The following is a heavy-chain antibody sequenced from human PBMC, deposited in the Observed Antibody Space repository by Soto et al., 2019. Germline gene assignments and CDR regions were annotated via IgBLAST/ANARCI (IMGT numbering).Heavy chain of an antibody. CDR3: ASEPIVAPYCDY. CDR1: GGSISSYY. Sequence: SETLSLTCTVSGGSISSYYWIWIRQPPAKGLEGIGYIYYSGSTHYNPSLKGRVTRSADTSKKQYSLKLSSVTAADTAVYYCASEPIVAPYCDYWGQGTLVTVS. J-gene: IGHJ4*02. CDR2: IYYSGST. V-gene: IGHV4-59*01. D-gene: IGHD5-12*01.